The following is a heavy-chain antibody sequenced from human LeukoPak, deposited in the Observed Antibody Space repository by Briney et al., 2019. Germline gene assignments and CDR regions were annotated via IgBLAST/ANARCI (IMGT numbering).Heavy chain of an antibody. J-gene: IGHJ5*02. V-gene: IGHV4-38-2*02. CDR3: ARGQARLSWFDP. CDR2: ISHSGNT. D-gene: IGHD6-19*01. CDR1: GNSISSGYY. Sequence: PSETLSLTCTVPGNSISSGYYWGWIRQPPGKGLKWIGSISHSGNTYYNPSLKSRVTISVDTSKNQFSLKLSSVTAADTAVYYCARGQARLSWFDPWGQGTLVTVSS.